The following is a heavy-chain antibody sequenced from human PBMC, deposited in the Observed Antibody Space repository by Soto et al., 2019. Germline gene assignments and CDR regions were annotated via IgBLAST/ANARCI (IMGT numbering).Heavy chain of an antibody. CDR3: ARSVLEFFISSEDWF. CDR2: IYQSGTT. Sequence: SETLPLTCAVSGVSISRGGYSWSWIRQPPGKGLEWIGYIYQSGTTYYNPSLKSRVTMSVDRSKNQFSLKLSSVTAADTAVYYCARSVLEFFISSEDWF. V-gene: IGHV4-30-2*01. J-gene: IGHJ5*01. CDR1: GVSISRGGYS. D-gene: IGHD3-10*01.